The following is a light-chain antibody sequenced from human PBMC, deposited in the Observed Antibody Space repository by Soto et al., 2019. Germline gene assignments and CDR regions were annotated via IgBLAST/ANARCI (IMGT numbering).Light chain of an antibody. CDR2: EVY. J-gene: IGLJ3*02. Sequence: QSVLTQPASVSGSPGQSITISCTGTNSDVGGYDRVSWYQHHPGKAPKLLIFEVYNRPSGISDRFSGSKSGDTASLTISGLQAEEEADYYCISYIPSTTTHWVFGAGTKATVL. V-gene: IGLV2-14*01. CDR1: NSDVGGYDR. CDR3: ISYIPSTTTHWV.